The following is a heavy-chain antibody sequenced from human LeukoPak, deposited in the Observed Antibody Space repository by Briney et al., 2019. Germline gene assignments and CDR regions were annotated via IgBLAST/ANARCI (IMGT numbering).Heavy chain of an antibody. V-gene: IGHV3-11*01. D-gene: IGHD3-3*01. J-gene: IGHJ3*02. CDR1: GFTFSDNY. CDR3: ARGRLGVVDAFDI. CDR2: ISSSGSTI. Sequence: PGGSLRLSCAASGFTFSDNYMSWIRQAPGKGLEWVSYISSSGSTIYYADSVKGRFTISRDNAKNSLSLQMNSLRAEDTAVYYCARGRLGVVDAFDIWGQGTMVTVSS.